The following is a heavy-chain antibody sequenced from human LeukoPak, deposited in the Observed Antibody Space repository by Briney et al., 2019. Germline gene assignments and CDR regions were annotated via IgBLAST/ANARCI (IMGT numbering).Heavy chain of an antibody. CDR1: GYTFTDYY. J-gene: IGHJ3*02. CDR2: INPNSGDT. Sequence: GASVKVSCKASGYTFTDYYMNWVRQAPGQGLEWMGRINPNSGDTNYAQKFQGRVTMTRDTSINTAYIELSRLRSDDTAMYYCARLYFYDSGGYYSSDASDIWGQGTMVTVSS. V-gene: IGHV1-2*06. CDR3: ARLYFYDSGGYYSSDASDI. D-gene: IGHD3-22*01.